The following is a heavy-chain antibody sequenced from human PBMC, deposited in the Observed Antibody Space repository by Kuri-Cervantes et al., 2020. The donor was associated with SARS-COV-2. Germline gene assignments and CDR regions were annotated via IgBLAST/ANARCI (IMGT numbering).Heavy chain of an antibody. V-gene: IGHV3-21*01. CDR1: GFTFSSYA. J-gene: IGHJ4*02. Sequence: GESLKISCAASGFTFSSYAMSWVRQAPGKGLEWVSSISSSSYIYYADSVKGRFTISRDNAKNSLYLQMNSLRAEDTAVYYCARDLLTTVTLDYWGQGTLVTVSS. D-gene: IGHD4-17*01. CDR2: ISSSSYI. CDR3: ARDLLTTVTLDY.